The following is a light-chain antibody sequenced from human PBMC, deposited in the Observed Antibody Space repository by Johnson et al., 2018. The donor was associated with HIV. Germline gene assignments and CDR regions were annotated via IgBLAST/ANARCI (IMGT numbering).Light chain of an antibody. J-gene: IGLJ1*01. CDR3: GTWDSSLSAGV. Sequence: QSVLTQPPSVSAAPGQKVTISCSGSSSNIGNNYVSWYQQLPGTAPKLLIYENNIRPSGIPDRFSGSKSGTSATLGITGLQTGDEADYYCGTWDSSLSAGVFGTGTKVTVL. CDR1: SSNIGNNY. V-gene: IGLV1-51*02. CDR2: ENN.